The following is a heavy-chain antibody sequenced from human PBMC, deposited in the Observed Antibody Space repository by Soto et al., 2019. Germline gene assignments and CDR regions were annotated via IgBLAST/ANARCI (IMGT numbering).Heavy chain of an antibody. V-gene: IGHV4-61*01. CDR2: IYYSGST. CDR1: GGSVSSGSYY. Sequence: SETLSLTCTVSGGSVSSGSYYWSWIRQPPGKGLEWIGYIYYSGSTNYNPSLKSRVTISVDTSKNQFSLKLSSVTAADTAVYYCARGRIAVAGPEYYYFDYWGQGTLVTVSS. J-gene: IGHJ4*02. CDR3: ARGRIAVAGPEYYYFDY. D-gene: IGHD6-19*01.